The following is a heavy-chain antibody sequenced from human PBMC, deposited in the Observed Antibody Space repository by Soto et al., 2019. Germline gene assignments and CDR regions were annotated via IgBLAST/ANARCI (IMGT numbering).Heavy chain of an antibody. V-gene: IGHV1-2*02. D-gene: IGHD3-10*01. J-gene: IGHJ6*02. Sequence: QVQLVQSGAEVKPPGASVKVSCKASGYTFTGHYMHWVRQVSGRRLEFLGWLKPDNGGTYYAPKFQGRVTCTRDTSNTIAYMEMSGLHSDDTAVYFCARDLCLRGSGSPCPTFGMDVWGQGTTVAVTS. CDR1: GYTFTGHY. CDR2: LKPDNGGT. CDR3: ARDLCLRGSGSPCPTFGMDV.